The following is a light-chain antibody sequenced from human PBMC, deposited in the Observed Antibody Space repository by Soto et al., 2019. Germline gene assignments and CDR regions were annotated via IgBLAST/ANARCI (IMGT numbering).Light chain of an antibody. CDR2: DAY. Sequence: EVVLTQSPVTLSLSPGERATLSCRASQSFRGLLAWYQQKPGQAPRLLIYDAYNRATGIPPRFSGSGSGTDFTLTISSLEPEDSAVYYCQQYNNWPWTFGQGTKVEIK. V-gene: IGKV3-11*01. CDR1: QSFRGL. J-gene: IGKJ1*01. CDR3: QQYNNWPWT.